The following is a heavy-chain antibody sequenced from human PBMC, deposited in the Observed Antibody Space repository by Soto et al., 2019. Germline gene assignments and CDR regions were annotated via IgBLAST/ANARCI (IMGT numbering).Heavy chain of an antibody. D-gene: IGHD3-10*01. J-gene: IGHJ3*02. CDR1: GGSISTYY. V-gene: IGHV4-59*01. CDR2: IYYSGST. Sequence: LSLTCNVSGGSISTYYWSWIRQPPGKGLEWIGFIYYSGSTDYNPSLKSRVTVSVDTSKNQFSLKLSSVTAADTAVYYCARGGGLVSYYYGSGSYYGADAFDIWGQGTMVTVSS. CDR3: ARGGGLVSYYYGSGSYYGADAFDI.